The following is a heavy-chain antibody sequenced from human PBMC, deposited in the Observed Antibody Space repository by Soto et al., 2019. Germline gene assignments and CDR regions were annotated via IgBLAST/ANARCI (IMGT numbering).Heavy chain of an antibody. D-gene: IGHD3-10*01. CDR1: GFSLSTSGVG. J-gene: IGHJ5*02. CDR2: IYWDDDK. Sequence: QITLKESGPTLVKPTQTLTLTCTFSGFSLSTSGVGVGWIRHPPGKALEWLALIYWDDDKRYSPSLKSRLTITKDTSKNQVVLTMTNMDPVDTATYYCAHSPIGESGDNWFDPWGQGTLVTVSS. CDR3: AHSPIGESGDNWFDP. V-gene: IGHV2-5*02.